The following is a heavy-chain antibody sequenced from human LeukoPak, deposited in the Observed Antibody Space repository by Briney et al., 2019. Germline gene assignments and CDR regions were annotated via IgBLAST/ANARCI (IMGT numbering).Heavy chain of an antibody. CDR1: GFTFSSCA. J-gene: IGHJ4*02. CDR2: ISGSGDST. CDR3: AKDSNKYYYGSANDY. V-gene: IGHV3-23*01. Sequence: GGSLRLSCAASGFTFSSCAMSWVRQAPGKGLEWVSAISGSGDSTDYADSVKGLFTISRDNSKNTLYLQMNSLRAEDTAVYYCAKDSNKYYYGSANDYWGQGTLVTVSS. D-gene: IGHD3-10*01.